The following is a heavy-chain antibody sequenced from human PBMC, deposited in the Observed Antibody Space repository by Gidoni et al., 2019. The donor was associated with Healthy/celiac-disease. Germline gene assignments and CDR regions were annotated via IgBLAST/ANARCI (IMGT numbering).Heavy chain of an antibody. D-gene: IGHD3-9*01. Sequence: QVQLQESGPGLVKPSQTLSLTCTVSGGSISSGGYYWSWIRQHPGKGLEWIGYIYYSGSTYYNPSLKSRVTISGDTSKNQFSLKLSSVTAADTAVYYCARVPRFDSRGAFDIWGQGTMVTVSS. CDR2: IYYSGST. J-gene: IGHJ3*02. CDR3: ARVPRFDSRGAFDI. V-gene: IGHV4-31*03. CDR1: GGSISSGGYY.